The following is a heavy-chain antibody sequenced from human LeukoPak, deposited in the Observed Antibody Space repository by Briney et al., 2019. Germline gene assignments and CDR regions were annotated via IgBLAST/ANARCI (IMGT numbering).Heavy chain of an antibody. CDR1: GYTFTVYY. Sequence: ASVTVSFKASGYTFTVYYMHWVRQAPGQGVGWMGWINPNSYDTNYAQKFQGRVTMTRDTSISTAYMELTRLRSDDTAVYYCARVFDNWNYQHWGQGTLVTVSS. CDR3: ARVFDNWNYQH. V-gene: IGHV1-2*02. D-gene: IGHD1-20*01. J-gene: IGHJ1*01. CDR2: INPNSYDT.